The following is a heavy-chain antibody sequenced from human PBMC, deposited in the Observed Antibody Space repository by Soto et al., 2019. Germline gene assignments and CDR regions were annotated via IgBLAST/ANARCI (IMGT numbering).Heavy chain of an antibody. CDR1: GGTFSSYA. Sequence: QVQLVQSGAEVKKPGSSVKVSCKASGGTFSSYAISWVRQAPGHGLEWMGGIIPIFGTANYAQKCQGRVTSTEDECTSTAYMEMSSMRSGDTDMYYCAIRDPAGFDPWGQGTLVTVSS. J-gene: IGHJ5*02. D-gene: IGHD6-13*01. CDR2: IIPIFGTA. V-gene: IGHV1-69*01. CDR3: AIRDPAGFDP.